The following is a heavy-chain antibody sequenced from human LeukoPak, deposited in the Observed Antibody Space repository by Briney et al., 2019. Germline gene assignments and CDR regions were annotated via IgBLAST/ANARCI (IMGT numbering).Heavy chain of an antibody. CDR2: INEDGSEK. CDR1: GFTFSNYW. Sequence: GGSLRLSCAASGFTFSNYWMTWVRQAPGKGLEWVANINEDGSEKYYVDSVKGRFTISRDNAKNSLYLQMNSLRADDTAVYYCARDLDYYGSGSYSWGQGTLVTVSS. CDR3: ARDLDYYGSGSYS. V-gene: IGHV3-7*01. D-gene: IGHD3-10*01. J-gene: IGHJ4*02.